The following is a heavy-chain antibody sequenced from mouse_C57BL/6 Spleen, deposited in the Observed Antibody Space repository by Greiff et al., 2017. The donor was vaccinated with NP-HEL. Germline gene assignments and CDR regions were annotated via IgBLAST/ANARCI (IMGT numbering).Heavy chain of an antibody. CDR1: GFSLSTSGMG. D-gene: IGHD3-2*02. CDR2: IYWDDDK. Sequence: QVTLKESGPGILQSSQTLSLTCSFSGFSLSTSGMGVSWIRQPSGKGLEWLAHIYWDDDKRYNPSLKSRLTISKDTSRNQVFLKITSVDTADTATYYCARRPDSSGLAFYAMDYWGQGTSVTVSS. J-gene: IGHJ4*01. V-gene: IGHV8-12*01. CDR3: ARRPDSSGLAFYAMDY.